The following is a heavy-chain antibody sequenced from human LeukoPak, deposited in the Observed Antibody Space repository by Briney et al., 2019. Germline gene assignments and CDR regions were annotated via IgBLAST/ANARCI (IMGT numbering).Heavy chain of an antibody. CDR3: ARSKVAAGNRFDP. Sequence: GGSLRLSCAASGFTFSSYSMNWVRQAPGKGLEWVSSISSSSSSYIYYADSVKGRFTISRDNAKNSLYLQMNSLRAEDTAVYYCARSKVAAGNRFDPWGQGTLVTVSS. D-gene: IGHD6-13*01. CDR2: ISSSSSSYI. J-gene: IGHJ5*02. V-gene: IGHV3-21*01. CDR1: GFTFSSYS.